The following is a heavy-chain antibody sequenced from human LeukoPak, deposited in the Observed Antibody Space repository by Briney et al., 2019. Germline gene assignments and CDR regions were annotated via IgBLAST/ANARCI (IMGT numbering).Heavy chain of an antibody. Sequence: SVKVSCKASGGTFSSYAISWVRQAPGQGLEWMGRVIPILGIANYAQKFQGRVTITADKSTSTAYMELSSLRSEDTAVYYCANGATSGNDYWGQGTLVTVSS. CDR3: ANGATSGNDY. CDR2: VIPILGIA. D-gene: IGHD1-26*01. V-gene: IGHV1-69*04. J-gene: IGHJ4*02. CDR1: GGTFSSYA.